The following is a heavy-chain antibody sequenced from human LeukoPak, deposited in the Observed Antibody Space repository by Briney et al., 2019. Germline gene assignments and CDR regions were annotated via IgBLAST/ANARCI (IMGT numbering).Heavy chain of an antibody. CDR1: GGSFSTYY. J-gene: IGHJ3*02. CDR2: IYTSGST. Sequence: SETLSLTCTVSGGSFSTYYWSWIRQPAGKGLEWIGRIYTSGSTNYIPSLKSRVTMSVDTSKNQFSLKLSSVTAADTAVYYCARSCRILDIVATIRARLGGNGFDIWGQGTMVTVSS. CDR3: ARSCRILDIVATIRARLGGNGFDI. D-gene: IGHD5-12*01. V-gene: IGHV4-4*07.